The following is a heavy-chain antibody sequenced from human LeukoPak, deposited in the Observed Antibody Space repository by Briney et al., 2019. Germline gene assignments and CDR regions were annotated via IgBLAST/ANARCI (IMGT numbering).Heavy chain of an antibody. Sequence: GGSLRLSCAASGFTFSDYYMSWIRQAPGKGLEWVSYISHRVSDVQYADSVKGRFTISRDNARNSLYLQMNSLRAEDTAVYYCARDSVGATLSPDAFDIWGQGTMVTVSS. CDR2: ISHRVSDV. J-gene: IGHJ3*02. CDR1: GFTFSDYY. D-gene: IGHD1-26*01. V-gene: IGHV3-11*04. CDR3: ARDSVGATLSPDAFDI.